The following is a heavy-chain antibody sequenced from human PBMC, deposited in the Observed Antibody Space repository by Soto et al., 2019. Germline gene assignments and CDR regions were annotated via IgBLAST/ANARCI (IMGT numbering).Heavy chain of an antibody. V-gene: IGHV3-48*02. CDR1: GFTFSSYS. CDR2: ISSSSSTI. D-gene: IGHD3-3*01. J-gene: IGHJ6*02. Sequence: GGSLRLSCAASGFTFSSYSMNWVRQAPGKGLEWVSYISSSSSTIYYADSVKGRFTISRDNAKNSLYLQMNSLRDEDTAVYYCARGMPAGITIFGVVNYGMDVWGQGTTVTVSS. CDR3: ARGMPAGITIFGVVNYGMDV.